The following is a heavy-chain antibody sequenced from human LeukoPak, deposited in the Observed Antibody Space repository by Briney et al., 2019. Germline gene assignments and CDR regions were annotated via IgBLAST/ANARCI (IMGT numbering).Heavy chain of an antibody. J-gene: IGHJ6*02. CDR1: GGSISSYY. CDR2: IYYSGST. Sequence: SETLSLTCTVSGGSISSYYWSWIRQPPGKGLEWIGYIYYSGSTNHNPSLKSRVTISVDTSKNQFSLKLSSVTAADTAVYYCARSSPQYYYYYGMDVWGQGTTVTVSS. CDR3: ARSSPQYYYYYGMDV. V-gene: IGHV4-59*08.